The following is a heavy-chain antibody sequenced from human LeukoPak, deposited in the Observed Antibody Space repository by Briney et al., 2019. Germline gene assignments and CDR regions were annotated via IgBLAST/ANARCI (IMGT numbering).Heavy chain of an antibody. D-gene: IGHD6-13*01. CDR3: AKSDSSSLTGDWFDP. CDR2: ISWNSGSI. Sequence: GGSLRLSCAASGFTFDDYAMHWVRHAPGKGLEWVSGISWNSGSIGYADSVKGRFTISRDNAKNSLYLQMNSLRAEDTALYYCAKSDSSSLTGDWFDPWGQGTLVTVSS. J-gene: IGHJ5*02. CDR1: GFTFDDYA. V-gene: IGHV3-9*01.